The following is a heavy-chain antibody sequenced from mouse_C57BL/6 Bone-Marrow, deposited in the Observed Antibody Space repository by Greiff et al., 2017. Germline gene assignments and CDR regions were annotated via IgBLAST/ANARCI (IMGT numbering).Heavy chain of an antibody. CDR2: IDPSDSYT. J-gene: IGHJ4*01. V-gene: IGHV1-50*01. CDR3: ASFQRYAMDY. CDR1: GYTFTSYW. Sequence: QVQLQQPGAELVKPGASVKLSCKASGYTFTSYWMQWVKQRPGQGLEWIGEIDPSDSYTNYNQKFKGKATLTVDTSSSTAYMQLSSLTSEDSAVYYCASFQRYAMDYWGQGTSVTVSS.